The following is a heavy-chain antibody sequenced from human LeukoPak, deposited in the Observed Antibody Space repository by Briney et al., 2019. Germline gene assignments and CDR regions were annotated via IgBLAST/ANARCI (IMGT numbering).Heavy chain of an antibody. J-gene: IGHJ3*02. V-gene: IGHV3-30*04. Sequence: PGRSLRLSCAAPGFTFSNYAMDWVRQAPGKGLEWVAVISKDGSMKYYADSVQGRFTVYRDNSNNTLYLQMNSLRTEDTAVYYGAGESFDIWGQGTMVNVAS. CDR1: GFTFSNYA. CDR3: AGESFDI. CDR2: ISKDGSMK.